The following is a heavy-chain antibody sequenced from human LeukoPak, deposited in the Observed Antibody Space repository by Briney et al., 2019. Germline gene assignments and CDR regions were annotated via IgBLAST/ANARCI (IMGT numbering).Heavy chain of an antibody. CDR2: ISGGGTRT. CDR1: GFTFTNYA. Sequence: LTGGSLRLSCAASGFTFTNYAMTWIRQAPGRGLEWVSIISGGGTRTYHIDSVKGRFTISRDNSRNTLYLHMNSLRDEDTAVYYCAKAIAAAGTGYFDYWSQGTLLTVP. D-gene: IGHD6-13*01. V-gene: IGHV3-23*01. CDR3: AKAIAAAGTGYFDY. J-gene: IGHJ4*02.